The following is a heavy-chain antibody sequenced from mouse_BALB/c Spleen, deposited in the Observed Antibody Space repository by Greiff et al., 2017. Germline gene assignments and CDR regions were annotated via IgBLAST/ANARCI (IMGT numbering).Heavy chain of an antibody. CDR2: INPYNDGT. Sequence: VQLKQSGPELVKPGASVKMSCKASGYTFTSYVMHWVKQKPGQGLEWIGYINPYNDGTKYNEKFKGKATLTSDKSSSTAYMELSSLTSEDSAVYYCARGDLYYDYDGAWFAYGGQGTLVTVSA. V-gene: IGHV1-14*01. CDR1: GYTFTSYV. J-gene: IGHJ3*01. D-gene: IGHD2-4*01. CDR3: ARGDLYYDYDGAWFAY.